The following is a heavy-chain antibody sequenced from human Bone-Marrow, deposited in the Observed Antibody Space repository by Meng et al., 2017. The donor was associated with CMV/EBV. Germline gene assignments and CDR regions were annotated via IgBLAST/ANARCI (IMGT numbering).Heavy chain of an antibody. CDR3: AAGDNSSGAVRWSAFDI. Sequence: SVKGSCKASGFTFTSSAVQWVRQARGQRLEWIGWIVVGSGNTNYAQKLQERVTITRDMSTSTAYMELSSLRSEVTAVYYCAAGDNSSGAVRWSAFDIWGQGTMVTVSS. V-gene: IGHV1-58*01. D-gene: IGHD6-19*01. J-gene: IGHJ3*02. CDR2: IVVGSGNT. CDR1: GFTFTSSA.